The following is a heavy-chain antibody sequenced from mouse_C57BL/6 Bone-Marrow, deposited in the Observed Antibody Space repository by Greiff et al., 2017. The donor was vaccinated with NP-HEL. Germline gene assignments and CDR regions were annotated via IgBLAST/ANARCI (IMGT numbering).Heavy chain of an antibody. CDR2: INPNNGGT. J-gene: IGHJ3*01. V-gene: IGHV1-18*01. CDR1: GYTFTDYN. D-gene: IGHD1-1*01. Sequence: EVQLQQSGPELVKPGASVKIPCKASGYTFTDYNMDWVKQSHGQSLEWIGDINPNNGGTIYNQKFKGKATLTVDKSSSTAHMALRSLTSEDTAVYYCARGPLYGSSPWFAYWGQGTLVTVSA. CDR3: ARGPLYGSSPWFAY.